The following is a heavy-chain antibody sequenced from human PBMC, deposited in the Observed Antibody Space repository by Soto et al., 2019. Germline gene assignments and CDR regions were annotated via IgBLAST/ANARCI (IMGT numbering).Heavy chain of an antibody. V-gene: IGHV4-59*01. CDR2: IYYSGST. CDR3: ARESGNDYGDYGLNYYFDY. Sequence: SETLSLTCTVSGGSISSYYWSWIRQPPGKGLEWIGYIYYSGSTNYNPSLKSRVTISVDTSKNQFSLKLSSVTAADTAVYYCARESGNDYGDYGLNYYFDYWGQGTLVTVS. D-gene: IGHD4-17*01. J-gene: IGHJ4*02. CDR1: GGSISSYY.